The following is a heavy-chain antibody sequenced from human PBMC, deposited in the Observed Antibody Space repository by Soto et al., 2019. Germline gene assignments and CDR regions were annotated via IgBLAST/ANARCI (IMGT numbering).Heavy chain of an antibody. J-gene: IGHJ4*02. CDR3: ARAPQSVTPVPALTH. CDR1: GGSISSGGYY. Sequence: SETLSLTCTVSGGSISSGGYYWSWIRQHPGKGLEWIGYIYYSGSTYYNPSLKSRVTISVDTSKNQFSLKLSSVTAADTAVYYCARAPQSVTPVPALTHWGQGTLVTVSS. D-gene: IGHD3-9*01. V-gene: IGHV4-31*03. CDR2: IYYSGST.